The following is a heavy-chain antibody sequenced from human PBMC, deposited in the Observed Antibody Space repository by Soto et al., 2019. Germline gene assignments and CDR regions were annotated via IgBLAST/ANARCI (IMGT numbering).Heavy chain of an antibody. Sequence: GSLRLSCAASGFTFSSYAMSWVRQAPGKGLEWVSAISGSGGSTYYADSVKGRFTISRDNSKNTLYLQMNSLRAEDTAVYYCAKDLGSGYSYLPEYDYWGQGTLVTVSS. CDR2: ISGSGGST. D-gene: IGHD5-18*01. V-gene: IGHV3-23*01. CDR1: GFTFSSYA. J-gene: IGHJ4*02. CDR3: AKDLGSGYSYLPEYDY.